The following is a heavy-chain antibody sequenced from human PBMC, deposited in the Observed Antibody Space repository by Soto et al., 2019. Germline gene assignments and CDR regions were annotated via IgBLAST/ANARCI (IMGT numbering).Heavy chain of an antibody. CDR3: AKDYCSGGSCYSFDY. CDR1: GFTFSSYA. Sequence: EVQLLESGGGLVQPGGSLRLSCAASGFTFSSYAMSWVRQAPGKGLEWVSAISGSGGTTYYADSVKGRFTISRDNSKNTLYLQMNSLRAEDTAVYYCAKDYCSGGSCYSFDYWGQGTLVTVSS. V-gene: IGHV3-23*01. D-gene: IGHD2-15*01. J-gene: IGHJ4*02. CDR2: ISGSGGTT.